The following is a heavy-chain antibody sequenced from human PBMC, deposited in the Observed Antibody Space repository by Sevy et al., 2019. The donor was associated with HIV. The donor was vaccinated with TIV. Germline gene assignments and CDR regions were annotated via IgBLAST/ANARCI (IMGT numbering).Heavy chain of an antibody. CDR2: IRSKPNNYAT. V-gene: IGHV3-73*01. Sequence: GGSLRLSCAASGFTFSGSAIHWVRQASGKGLEWVGRIRSKPNNYATSYAASVRGRFTISRDDSKDTAYLQMNGLKTEDTAVYYCTRWRGGELDYFDYWGQRTLVTVSS. CDR3: TRWRGGELDYFDY. D-gene: IGHD1-26*01. J-gene: IGHJ4*02. CDR1: GFTFSGSA.